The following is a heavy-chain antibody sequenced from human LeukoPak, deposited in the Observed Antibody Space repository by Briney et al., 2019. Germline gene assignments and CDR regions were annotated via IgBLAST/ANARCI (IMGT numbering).Heavy chain of an antibody. Sequence: GGSLRLSCAASGFTVSSSYMSWVRQAPGKGLEWVSVIYSGGNIYYADSVKGRFTISRDNSKNTLYLQMNSLRAEDTAVYYCAGSGDDDSSGYRDYWGQGTLVTVSS. CDR3: AGSGDDDSSGYRDY. CDR2: IYSGGNI. CDR1: GFTVSSSY. D-gene: IGHD3-22*01. J-gene: IGHJ4*02. V-gene: IGHV3-53*01.